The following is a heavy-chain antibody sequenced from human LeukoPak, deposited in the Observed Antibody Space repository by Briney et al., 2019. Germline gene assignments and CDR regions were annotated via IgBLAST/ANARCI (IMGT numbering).Heavy chain of an antibody. CDR1: GFIFSSYG. D-gene: IGHD5-24*01. Sequence: GGSLRLSCAASGFIFSSYGMHWVRQAPGKGLEWVAFIRFDGSNKFYADSVKGRFTFSRDNSKNTLYLQMNTLRAEDTAEYYCAKWLRVATTYFDYWGQGALVTVSS. CDR3: AKWLRVATTYFDY. CDR2: IRFDGSNK. V-gene: IGHV3-30*02. J-gene: IGHJ4*02.